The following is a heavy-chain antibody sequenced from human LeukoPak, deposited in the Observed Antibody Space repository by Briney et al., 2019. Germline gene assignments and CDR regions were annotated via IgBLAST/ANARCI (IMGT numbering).Heavy chain of an antibody. J-gene: IGHJ5*02. CDR2: INPNSGGT. CDR3: ARDGVAGAGYNWFDP. Sequence: ASVKVSCKASGYTFTGYYMHWVRQAPGQGLEWMGWINPNSGGTNYAQKFQGWVTMTRDASINTAYMELSRLRSDDTAVYYCARDGVAGAGYNWFDPWGQGTLVTVSS. CDR1: GYTFTGYY. D-gene: IGHD6-19*01. V-gene: IGHV1-2*04.